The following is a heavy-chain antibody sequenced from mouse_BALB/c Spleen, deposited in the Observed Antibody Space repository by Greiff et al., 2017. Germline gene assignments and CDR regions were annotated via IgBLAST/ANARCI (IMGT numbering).Heavy chain of an antibody. CDR2: ISYDGSN. V-gene: IGHV3-6*02. Sequence: ESGPGLVKPSQPLSLTCSVTGYSITSGYYWNWIRQFPGNKLEWMGYISYDGSNNYNPSLKNRISITRDTSKNQFFLKLNSVTTEDTATYYCAREGSSGSLYAMDYWGQGTSVTVSS. CDR1: GYSITSGYY. D-gene: IGHD3-1*01. J-gene: IGHJ4*01. CDR3: AREGSSGSLYAMDY.